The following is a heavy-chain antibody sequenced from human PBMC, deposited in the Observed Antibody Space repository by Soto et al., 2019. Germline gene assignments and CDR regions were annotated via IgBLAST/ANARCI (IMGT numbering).Heavy chain of an antibody. V-gene: IGHV5-10-1*01. J-gene: IGHJ6*04. CDR2: IDPSDSYT. Sequence: GESLKISCKGSGYSFTSYWISWVRQMPGKCLEWMGRIDPSDSYTNYSPSFQGHVTISADKSISTAYLQWSSLKASDTAMYYCASFTVVAATAGHYYYGMDVWGKGTTVTVSS. D-gene: IGHD2-15*01. CDR3: ASFTVVAATAGHYYYGMDV. CDR1: GYSFTSYW.